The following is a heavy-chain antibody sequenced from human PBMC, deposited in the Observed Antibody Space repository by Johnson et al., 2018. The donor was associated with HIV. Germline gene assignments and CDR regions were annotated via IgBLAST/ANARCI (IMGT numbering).Heavy chain of an antibody. CDR3: ARVRRREQKLDAFDI. CDR1: GFTFSNYG. J-gene: IGHJ3*02. D-gene: IGHD1-26*01. Sequence: QVQLVESGGGLVQPGGSLRLSCAASGFTFSNYGMHWVRQAPGRGLEWVAVISYDGSNKYYADSVRGRFTISRENSKNTLYLQMNSLRAEDTAVYYCARVRRREQKLDAFDIWGQGTMVTVSS. V-gene: IGHV3-30*03. CDR2: ISYDGSNK.